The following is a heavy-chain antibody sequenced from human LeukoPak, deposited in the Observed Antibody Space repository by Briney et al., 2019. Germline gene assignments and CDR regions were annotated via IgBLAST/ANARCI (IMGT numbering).Heavy chain of an antibody. V-gene: IGHV1-8*01. D-gene: IGHD3-22*01. CDR3: AGGGIHSSGSLRTFDL. J-gene: IGHJ4*02. CDR1: GYPFTNYE. Sequence: ASVKVSCKASGYPFTNYEVHWVRQASGHGLEWMGWMNSNSGITGYAQKFRGRVTMTRDTSISTAYMELSSLRSEDTAAYYCAGGGIHSSGSLRTFDLWGQGTLVTVSS. CDR2: MNSNSGIT.